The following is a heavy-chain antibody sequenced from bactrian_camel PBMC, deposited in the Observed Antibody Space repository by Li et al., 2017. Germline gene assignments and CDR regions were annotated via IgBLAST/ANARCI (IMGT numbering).Heavy chain of an antibody. D-gene: IGHD5*01. CDR2: IDSDGIA. V-gene: IGHV3S53*01. J-gene: IGHJ6*01. Sequence: QVQLVESGGGSVPAGGSLRLSCVASRSLYSGACVGWLRQAPGKEREGVAAIDSDGIASYADPVKGRFTISRDNAKNTVGLQMNALKSEDTALYYCATDRLGWDDPDFGYWGQGTQVTVS. CDR1: RSLYSGAC. CDR3: ATDRLGWDDPDFGY.